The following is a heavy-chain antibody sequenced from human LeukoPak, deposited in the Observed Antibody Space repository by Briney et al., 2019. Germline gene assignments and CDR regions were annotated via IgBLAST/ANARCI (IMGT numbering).Heavy chain of an antibody. CDR3: ARTPLTTVVTLNFDY. J-gene: IGHJ4*02. V-gene: IGHV1-2*02. Sequence: ASVKVSCKASGYTFTGYYMHWVRQAPGHGLEWTGWINPNSGGTNYAQKFQGRVTMTRDTSISTAYMELSRLRSDDTAVYYCARTPLTTVVTLNFDYWGQGTLVTVSS. CDR1: GYTFTGYY. D-gene: IGHD4-23*01. CDR2: INPNSGGT.